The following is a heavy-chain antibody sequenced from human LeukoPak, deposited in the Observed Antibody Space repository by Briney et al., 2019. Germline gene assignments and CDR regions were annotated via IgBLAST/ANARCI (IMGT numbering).Heavy chain of an antibody. J-gene: IGHJ3*02. Sequence: ASVKVSCKASGGTFSSYAISWVRQAPGQGLEWMGGIIPIFGTANYAQKFQGRVTITADRSTSTAYMELSSLRSEDTAVYYCARSSGSYPAFDIWGQGTMVTVSS. V-gene: IGHV1-69*06. CDR3: ARSSGSYPAFDI. D-gene: IGHD1-26*01. CDR1: GGTFSSYA. CDR2: IIPIFGTA.